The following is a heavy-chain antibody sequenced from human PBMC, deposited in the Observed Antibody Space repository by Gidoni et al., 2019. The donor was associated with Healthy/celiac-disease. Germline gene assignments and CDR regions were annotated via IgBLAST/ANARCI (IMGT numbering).Heavy chain of an antibody. CDR2: IYYSGST. Sequence: QLQLQESGPGLVKPSETLSLTCTVSGGSISSSSYYWGWIRQPPGKGLEWIGSIYYSGSTYYNPSLKSRVTISVDTSKNQFSLKLSSVTAADTAVYYCARHVPTYPFGGGYNLDYWGQGTLVTVSS. V-gene: IGHV4-39*01. CDR1: GGSISSSSYY. CDR3: ARHVPTYPFGGGYNLDY. J-gene: IGHJ4*02. D-gene: IGHD5-12*01.